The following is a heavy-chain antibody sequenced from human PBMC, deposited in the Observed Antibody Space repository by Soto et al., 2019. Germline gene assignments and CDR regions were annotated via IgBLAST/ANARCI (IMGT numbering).Heavy chain of an antibody. CDR3: AIDVVGIAAAENYYYYGMDA. CDR2: IIPIFGTA. D-gene: IGHD6-13*01. CDR1: GGTFCSYA. V-gene: IGHV1-69*13. J-gene: IGHJ6*02. Sequence: ASVKVSCKASGGTFCSYAISWVRQAPGQGLEWMGGIIPIFGTANYAQKFQGRVTITADESTSTAYMELSSLRSEDTAVYYCAIDVVGIAAAENYYYYGMDAWGQGTTVTVSS.